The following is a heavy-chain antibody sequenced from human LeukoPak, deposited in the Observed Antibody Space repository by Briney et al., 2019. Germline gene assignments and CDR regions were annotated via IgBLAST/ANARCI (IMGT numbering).Heavy chain of an antibody. D-gene: IGHD1-26*01. CDR1: GFTFSSYA. J-gene: IGHJ4*02. V-gene: IGHV3-23*01. Sequence: LPGGSLRLSCAASGFTFSSYAMSWVRQAPGKGLEWVSAISGSGGSTYYADSVKGRFTISRDNSKNTPYLQMNSLRAEDTAVYYCAKDRSTRIVGGPYDYWGQGTLVTVSS. CDR2: ISGSGGST. CDR3: AKDRSTRIVGGPYDY.